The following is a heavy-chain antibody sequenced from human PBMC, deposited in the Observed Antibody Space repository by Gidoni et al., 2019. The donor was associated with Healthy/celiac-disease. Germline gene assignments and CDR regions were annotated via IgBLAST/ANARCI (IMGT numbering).Heavy chain of an antibody. CDR2: IYYSGST. CDR3: ARDRGRIAVAGTHYYGMDV. V-gene: IGHV4-59*01. J-gene: IGHJ6*02. D-gene: IGHD6-19*01. CDR1: GGYISSYY. Sequence: QVQLQESGPGLVKPSETLSLTCTVSGGYISSYYWSWIRQPPGKGLEWIGYIYYSGSTNYNPSLKSRVTISVDTSKNQFSLKLSSVTAADTAVYYCARDRGRIAVAGTHYYGMDVWGQGTTVTVSS.